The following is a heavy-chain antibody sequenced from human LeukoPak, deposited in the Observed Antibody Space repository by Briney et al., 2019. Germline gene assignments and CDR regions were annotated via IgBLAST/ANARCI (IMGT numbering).Heavy chain of an antibody. D-gene: IGHD4-17*01. CDR1: GGSFSGYY. Sequence: SETLSLTCAVYGGSFSGYYWSWIRQPPGKGLEWIGYIYYSGSTNYNPSLKSRVTISVDTSKNQFSLKLSSVTAADKAVYYCARVPVDYGDPFGMDVWGQGTTVTVSS. CDR2: IYYSGST. V-gene: IGHV4-59*01. J-gene: IGHJ6*02. CDR3: ARVPVDYGDPFGMDV.